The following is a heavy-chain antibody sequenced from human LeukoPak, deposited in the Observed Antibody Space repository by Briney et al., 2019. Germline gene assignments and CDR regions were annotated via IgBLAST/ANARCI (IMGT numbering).Heavy chain of an antibody. V-gene: IGHV4-59*01. J-gene: IGHJ4*02. CDR1: GGSNSIYY. CDR2: VYNSGST. CDR3: VRVRELSY. D-gene: IGHD3-10*01. Sequence: SETLSLTCTVSGGSNSIYYWSWLRQPPGKGLEWIGYVYNSGSTDYSRSLKSRVTLPADTSKKQFSLRLSSVTAADTAVYYCVRVRELSYWGQGTLVTVS.